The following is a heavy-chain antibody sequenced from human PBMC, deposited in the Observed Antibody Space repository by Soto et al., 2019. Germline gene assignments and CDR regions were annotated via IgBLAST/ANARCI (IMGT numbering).Heavy chain of an antibody. Sequence: EVQLVESGGGLVQPGGSLRLACAASGFSFSSYCMYWVRQAPGKGLVWVSRINSDGSSTNYADSVKGRFTISRDNAKKTLYLQMNRLRAEDTAVYYCASDQFVLDSNHIGGIDYWGQGARVIVS. J-gene: IGHJ4*02. CDR2: INSDGSST. CDR3: ASDQFVLDSNHIGGIDY. D-gene: IGHD3-3*01. CDR1: GFSFSSYC. V-gene: IGHV3-74*01.